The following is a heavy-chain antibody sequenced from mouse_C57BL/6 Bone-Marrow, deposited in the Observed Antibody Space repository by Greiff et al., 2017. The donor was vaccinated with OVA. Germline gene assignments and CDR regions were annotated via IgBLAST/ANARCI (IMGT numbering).Heavy chain of an antibody. Sequence: EVQRVESGGDLVKPGGSLKLSCAASGFTFSSYGLSWVRQTPDKRLEWVATISSGGSYTYYPDSVKGRFTFSRDNAKNTLYLQMSSLKSEDTAMYDCARLPSMVTTGYWGQGTTLTVSS. CDR1: GFTFSSYG. V-gene: IGHV5-6*01. CDR3: ARLPSMVTTGY. CDR2: ISSGGSYT. D-gene: IGHD2-2*01. J-gene: IGHJ2*01.